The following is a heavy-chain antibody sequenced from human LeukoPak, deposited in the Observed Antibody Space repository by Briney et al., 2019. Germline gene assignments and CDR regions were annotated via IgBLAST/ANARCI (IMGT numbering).Heavy chain of an antibody. D-gene: IGHD5-12*01. CDR1: GGSISGYY. CDR2: IYYSGST. V-gene: IGHV4-59*01. J-gene: IGHJ4*02. Sequence: PSETLSLTCTVSGGSISGYYWSWIRQPPGKGLEWIGDIYYSGSTNYNPSLKSRVTISVDTSKNQFSLKLSSVTAADTAVYYCARASNGYETPDDYWGQGTLVTVSS. CDR3: ARASNGYETPDDY.